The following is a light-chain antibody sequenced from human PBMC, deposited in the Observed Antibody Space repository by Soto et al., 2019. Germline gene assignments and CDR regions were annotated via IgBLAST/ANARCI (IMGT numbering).Light chain of an antibody. V-gene: IGKV1-27*01. J-gene: IGKJ1*01. CDR3: QKYNSAPWT. Sequence: DIQMTQSPSSLSASVGDRVTITCRASQDISNYLAWYQQRPGQVPKLLIYAASTLHSRVPSRFRGSGSGTDFTLTISSLQPEDVATYYCQKYNSAPWTFGQGTRVEIK. CDR1: QDISNY. CDR2: AAS.